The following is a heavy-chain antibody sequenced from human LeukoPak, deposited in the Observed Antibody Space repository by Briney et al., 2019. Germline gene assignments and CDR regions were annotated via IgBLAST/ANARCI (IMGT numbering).Heavy chain of an antibody. CDR1: GFTFSSFS. CDR2: ISSSSSTI. J-gene: IGHJ4*02. CDR3: AKEGYVVRYFDY. D-gene: IGHD3-16*01. Sequence: GGSLRLSCAASGFTFSSFSMNWVRQAPGKGLEWVSYISSSSSTIEYADSVKGRFTISRDNAKNSLYLQMNSLRAEDTAVYYCAKEGYVVRYFDYWGQGTLVTVSS. V-gene: IGHV3-48*04.